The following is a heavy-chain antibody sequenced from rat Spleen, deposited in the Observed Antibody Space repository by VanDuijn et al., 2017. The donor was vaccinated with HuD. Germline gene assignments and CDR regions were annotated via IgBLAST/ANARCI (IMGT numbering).Heavy chain of an antibody. CDR1: GFTFSKFD. Sequence: EVQLVESGGGLVQPGRSLKLSCAASGFTFSKFDMAWVRQAPKKGLEWVASIDYEGSSTYYGDSVKGRFTISRDTAKNTLYLQMNSLRSDDTATYYCARHGPGTWYFDFWGPGTMVTVSS. J-gene: IGHJ1*01. CDR3: ARHGPGTWYFDF. D-gene: IGHD5-1*01. CDR2: IDYEGSST. V-gene: IGHV5-22*01.